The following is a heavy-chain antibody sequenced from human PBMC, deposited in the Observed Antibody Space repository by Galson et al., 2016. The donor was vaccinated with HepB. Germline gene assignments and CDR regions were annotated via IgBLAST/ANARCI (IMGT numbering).Heavy chain of an antibody. J-gene: IGHJ5*01. CDR3: AKAGYNSHERNNWFDS. Sequence: SLRLSCAASGFTFRSYAMTWVRQAPGKGLEWLSSISGSGGGTIFADSVRGRFTISRDNSKYTIYLDMNSLSVEDTALYYCAKAGYNSHERNNWFDSWGQGTLVTVYS. CDR1: GFTFRSYA. CDR2: ISGSGGGT. V-gene: IGHV3-23*01. D-gene: IGHD5-24*01.